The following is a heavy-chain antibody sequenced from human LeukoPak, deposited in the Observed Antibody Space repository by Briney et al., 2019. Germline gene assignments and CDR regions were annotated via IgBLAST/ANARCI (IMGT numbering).Heavy chain of an antibody. CDR2: ISGYNGNT. D-gene: IGHD2-15*01. Sequence: AASVKVSCKASGYTFTSYAINWVRQAPGQGLEWMGWISGYNGNTNYAQKFQGRVTMTTDTSTSTAYMELRSLRSDDTAVYYCARAIDIVVVVAATHLNAFDIWGQGTMVTVSS. CDR3: ARAIDIVVVVAATHLNAFDI. CDR1: GYTFTSYA. V-gene: IGHV1-18*01. J-gene: IGHJ3*02.